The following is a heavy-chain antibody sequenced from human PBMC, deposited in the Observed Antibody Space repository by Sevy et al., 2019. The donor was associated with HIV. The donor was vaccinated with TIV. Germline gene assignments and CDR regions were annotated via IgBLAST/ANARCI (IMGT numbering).Heavy chain of an antibody. J-gene: IGHJ4*02. CDR3: TPKHGFWSGYYYFDY. CDR1: GLTFNNAW. D-gene: IGHD3-3*01. CDR2: IKSKTDGGTT. V-gene: IGHV3-15*01. Sequence: GGSLRLSCAASGLTFNNAWMTWVRQAPGMGLEWVGRIKSKTDGGTTDYAAPVKSRFTISRDDSKNTLYLQMNSLKTEDTAVYYCTPKHGFWSGYYYFDYWGQGTLVTVSS.